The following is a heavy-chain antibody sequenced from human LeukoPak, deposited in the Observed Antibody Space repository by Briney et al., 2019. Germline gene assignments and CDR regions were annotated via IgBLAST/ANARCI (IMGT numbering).Heavy chain of an antibody. CDR3: AREGSSRRSGDDY. CDR1: GYTFTSYD. CDR2: MNPNRGNT. Sequence: SSVNVSCKASGYTFTSYDINWVRQATGQGLEWMGWMNPNRGNTGYAQKFQGRVTMTRNTSISTAYMELSSLRSEETAVYYCAREGSSRRSGDDYWGQGTLVTVSS. D-gene: IGHD6-13*01. V-gene: IGHV1-8*01. J-gene: IGHJ4*02.